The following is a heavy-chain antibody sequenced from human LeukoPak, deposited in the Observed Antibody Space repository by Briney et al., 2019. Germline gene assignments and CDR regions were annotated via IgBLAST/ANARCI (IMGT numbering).Heavy chain of an antibody. CDR1: GYTFTGYY. V-gene: IGHV1-2*02. CDR3: ARESPHRYYYYYMDV. CDR2: INPNSGGT. J-gene: IGHJ6*03. Sequence: GASVKVSCKASGYTFTGYYMHWVRQAPGQGLEWMGWINPNSGGTNYAQKFQGRVTMTRDTSISTAYMELSRLRSDDTAVYYCARESPHRYYYYYMDVWGKGTTVTISS.